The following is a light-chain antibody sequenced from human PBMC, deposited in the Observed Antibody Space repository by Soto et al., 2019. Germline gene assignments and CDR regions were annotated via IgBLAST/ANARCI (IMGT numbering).Light chain of an antibody. V-gene: IGKV3D-15*01. J-gene: IGKJ4*01. CDR2: DIS. Sequence: ETVMTQFPATLSVSPGERATLSCRASQYVSTNLAWYQQQPGQPPRLLIYDISNRATGIPARFSGSGSETEFALTITSVQSEDFAVYYCQQYDTWPLTFGGGTKVEIK. CDR1: QYVSTN. CDR3: QQYDTWPLT.